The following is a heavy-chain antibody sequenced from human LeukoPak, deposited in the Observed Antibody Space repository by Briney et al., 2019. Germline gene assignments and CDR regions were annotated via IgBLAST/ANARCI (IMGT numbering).Heavy chain of an antibody. CDR2: IYYTGIT. D-gene: IGHD3-10*01. CDR3: ARYCSTSGTKAFGI. CDR1: GDSNSSYY. Sequence: SETLSLTCTVSGDSNSSYYWSWIRQHPGKGLEWIGYIYYTGITKYNPSLKSRVTMSVDTSKNQFSLKLTSVTAADTAVYYCARYCSTSGTKAFGIWGQGTMVTVSS. J-gene: IGHJ3*02. V-gene: IGHV4-59*01.